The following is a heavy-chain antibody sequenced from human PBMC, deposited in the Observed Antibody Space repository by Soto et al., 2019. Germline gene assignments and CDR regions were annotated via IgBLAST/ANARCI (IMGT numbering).Heavy chain of an antibody. J-gene: IGHJ4*02. D-gene: IGHD4-17*01. CDR2: INPSDGST. CDR1: GYTFISYY. Sequence: ASVKVSCKASGYTFISYYIHWVRQAPGQGLEWMGVINPSDGSTSYAQKFQGRVTMTRDTSTSTVYMELSSLRSDDTAVYFCARLATVTPPYYFDFWGQGTLVTVS. CDR3: ARLATVTPPYYFDF. V-gene: IGHV1-46*01.